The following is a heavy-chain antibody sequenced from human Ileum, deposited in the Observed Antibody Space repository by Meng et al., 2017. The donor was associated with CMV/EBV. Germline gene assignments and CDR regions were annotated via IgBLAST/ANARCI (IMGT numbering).Heavy chain of an antibody. CDR2: INPNNGDT. D-gene: IGHD7-27*01. CDR1: GYPFTGTY. V-gene: IGHV1-2*02. J-gene: IGHJ2*01. Sequence: GLLVQSGAEVKKDGASVKVSCKASGYPFTGTYMTWIRQAPGQGLEWMGWINPNNGDTNYAQKFQGRVTMTRDTSISTAYMELSSLRSDDTAVYYCGLHWGSGWYFDLWGRGTLVTVSS. CDR3: GLHWGSGWYFDL.